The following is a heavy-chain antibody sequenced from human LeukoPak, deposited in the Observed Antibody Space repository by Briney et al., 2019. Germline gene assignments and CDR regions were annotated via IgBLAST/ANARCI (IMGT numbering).Heavy chain of an antibody. V-gene: IGHV4-4*07. CDR1: GGSISSYY. CDR2: IYTSGST. CDR3: ARDAYGDYEVSFDY. Sequence: SDTLSLTCTVSGGSISSYYWSWIRQPAGKGLEWIGHIYTSGSTNYNPSLKSRVTMSLDTSKNQFSLKLSSVTAADTAVYYCARDAYGDYEVSFDYWGQGTLVTVSS. D-gene: IGHD4-17*01. J-gene: IGHJ4*02.